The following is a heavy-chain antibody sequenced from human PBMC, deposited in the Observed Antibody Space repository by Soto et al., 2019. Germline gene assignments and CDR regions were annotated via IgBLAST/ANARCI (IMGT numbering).Heavy chain of an antibody. J-gene: IGHJ5*02. CDR2: IKSKTDGGTT. Sequence: EVQLVESGGGLVKPGGSLRLSCAASGFTFSNAWMNWVRQAPGKGLEWVGRIKSKTDGGTTDYAAPVKGRFTISRDDSNNTLYLQMNSLKTEDTAVYYCTEDYGDYPWFDPWGQGTLVTVSS. D-gene: IGHD4-17*01. V-gene: IGHV3-15*07. CDR3: TEDYGDYPWFDP. CDR1: GFTFSNAW.